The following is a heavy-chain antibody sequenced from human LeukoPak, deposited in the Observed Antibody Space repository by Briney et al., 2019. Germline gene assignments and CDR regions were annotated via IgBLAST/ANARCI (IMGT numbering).Heavy chain of an antibody. D-gene: IGHD2-2*01. CDR1: GFTFSSYA. Sequence: GGSLRLSCAASGFTFSSYAMCWVRQAPGKGLEWVSAISGSGGSTYYADSVKGRFTISRDNSKNTLYLQMNSLRAEDTAVYYCANPSAYCSSTSCYGFDYWGQGTLVTVSS. CDR3: ANPSAYCSSTSCYGFDY. CDR2: ISGSGGST. J-gene: IGHJ4*02. V-gene: IGHV3-23*01.